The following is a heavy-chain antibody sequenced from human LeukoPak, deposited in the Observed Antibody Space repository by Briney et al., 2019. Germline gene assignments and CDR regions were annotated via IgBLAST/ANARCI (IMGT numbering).Heavy chain of an antibody. D-gene: IGHD1-26*01. CDR1: GGSISSSNW. V-gene: IGHV4-4*02. CDR2: IYHSGST. Sequence: SETLSLTCAVSGGSISSSNWWSWVRQPPGKGLEWIGEIYHSGSTNYNPSLKSRVTISVDKSKNQFSLKLSSVTAADTAVYYCARWLRSYPNDAFDIWGQGTMVTVSS. J-gene: IGHJ3*02. CDR3: ARWLRSYPNDAFDI.